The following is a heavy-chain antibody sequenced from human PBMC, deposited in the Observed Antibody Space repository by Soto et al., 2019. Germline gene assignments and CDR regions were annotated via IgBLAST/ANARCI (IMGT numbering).Heavy chain of an antibody. J-gene: IGHJ4*02. V-gene: IGHV4-30-4*01. Sequence: PSETLSLTCTVSGGSIRSGDYYWSWIRQPPGKGLEWIGYIYYSGSTYYNPSLQSRVTISVDTSKNQFSLKLSSVTAADTSVYYCARRYGSSFDYWGQGTLVTVSS. CDR1: GGSIRSGDYY. CDR3: ARRYGSSFDY. D-gene: IGHD5-12*01. CDR2: IYYSGST.